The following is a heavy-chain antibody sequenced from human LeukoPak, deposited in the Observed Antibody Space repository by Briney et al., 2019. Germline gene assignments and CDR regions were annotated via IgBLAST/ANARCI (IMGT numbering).Heavy chain of an antibody. CDR1: GGSISSYY. V-gene: IGHV4-59*01. CDR3: ARTTVYGSGDY. CDR2: IYYSGST. J-gene: IGHJ4*02. Sequence: PLETLSLTCTVSGGSISSYYWSWIRQPPGKGLEGIGYIYYSGSTNYNPSLKSRVTISVDTSKNQFSLKLSSVTAADTAVYYCARTTVYGSGDYWGQGTLVTVSS. D-gene: IGHD3-10*01.